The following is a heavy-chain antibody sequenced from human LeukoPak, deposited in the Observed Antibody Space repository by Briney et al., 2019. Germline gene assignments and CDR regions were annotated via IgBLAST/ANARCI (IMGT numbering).Heavy chain of an antibody. CDR1: GFTFDDYG. Sequence: PGGSLRLSCAASGFTFDDYGMSWVRQAPGKGLKWVSGINWNGGSTGYADSVKGRFTISRDNAKNSLYLQMNSLRAEDTALYYCARGAAPLYYYDSSGSIDYWGQGTLVTVSS. D-gene: IGHD3-22*01. CDR2: INWNGGST. CDR3: ARGAAPLYYYDSSGSIDY. J-gene: IGHJ4*02. V-gene: IGHV3-20*04.